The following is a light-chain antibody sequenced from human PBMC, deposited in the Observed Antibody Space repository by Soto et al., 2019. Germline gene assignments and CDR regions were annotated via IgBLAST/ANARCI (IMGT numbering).Light chain of an antibody. CDR3: QHYNSYSEA. Sequence: DIQMTQSPSTLSGSVGDRDTITCRASQTISSWLAWYQQKPGKAPKLLIYKASTLKSGVPSRFSGSGSGTEFTLTISSLQPDDFATYYCQHYNSYSEAFGHGTKVDIK. CDR1: QTISSW. CDR2: KAS. V-gene: IGKV1-5*03. J-gene: IGKJ1*01.